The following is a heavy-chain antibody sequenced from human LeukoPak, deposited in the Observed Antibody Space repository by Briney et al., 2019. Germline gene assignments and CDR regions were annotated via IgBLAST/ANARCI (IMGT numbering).Heavy chain of an antibody. V-gene: IGHV3-23*01. CDR3: AKGELLWFGETPQGNYFDY. D-gene: IGHD3-10*01. Sequence: GGSLRLSCAASGFTFSSYAMSWVRQAPGKGLEWVSAISGRGGSTYYADSVKGRFTISRDNSKNTLYLQMNSLRAEDTAVYYCAKGELLWFGETPQGNYFDYWGQGTLVTVSS. J-gene: IGHJ4*02. CDR1: GFTFSSYA. CDR2: ISGRGGST.